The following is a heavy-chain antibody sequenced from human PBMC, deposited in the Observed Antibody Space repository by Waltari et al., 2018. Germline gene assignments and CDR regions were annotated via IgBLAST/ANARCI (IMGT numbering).Heavy chain of an antibody. D-gene: IGHD3-10*01. J-gene: IGHJ3*02. CDR3: ARDRGNQDAFDI. Sequence: QVQLVESGGGVVQPGRSLRLSCAASGFTFSTFAMHWVRQAPGKGLEWVAGISYDGSNKYYADSLKGRFTISRDNSKNTLYLQMNSLRAEDTAVYYCARDRGNQDAFDIWGQGTMVTVSS. V-gene: IGHV3-30*01. CDR1: GFTFSTFA. CDR2: ISYDGSNK.